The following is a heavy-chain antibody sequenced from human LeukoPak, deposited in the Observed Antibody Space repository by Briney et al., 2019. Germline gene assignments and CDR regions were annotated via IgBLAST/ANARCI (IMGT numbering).Heavy chain of an antibody. J-gene: IGHJ4*02. CDR3: AGNIVLMFYADYFDY. V-gene: IGHV4-39*07. D-gene: IGHD2-8*01. CDR1: GGSISSRSYY. Sequence: SETLSLTCTVSGGSISSRSYYWGWIRQPPGKGLEWIGSIYYSGSTYYNPSHKSRVTISVDTSKNQFSLKLSSVTAADTAVYYCAGNIVLMFYADYFDYWGQGTLVTVSS. CDR2: IYYSGST.